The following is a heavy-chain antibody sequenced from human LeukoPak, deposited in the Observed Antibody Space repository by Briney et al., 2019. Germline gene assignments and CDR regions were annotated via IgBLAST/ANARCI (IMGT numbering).Heavy chain of an antibody. CDR2: ISAYNGNT. D-gene: IGHD3-16*02. CDR3: ARDEYDYVWGSYRRIDY. V-gene: IGHV1-18*01. Sequence: GASVKVSCKASGYTFTSYGISWVRQAPGQGLEWMGWISAYNGNTNYAQKLQGRVTMTTDTSTSTAYMELRGLRPDDTAVYYCARDEYDYVWGSYRRIDYWGQGTLVTVSS. J-gene: IGHJ4*02. CDR1: GYTFTSYG.